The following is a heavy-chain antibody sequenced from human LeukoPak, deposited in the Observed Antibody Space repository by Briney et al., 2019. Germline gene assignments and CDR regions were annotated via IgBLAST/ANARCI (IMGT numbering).Heavy chain of an antibody. CDR1: GFTFSSYW. D-gene: IGHD1-26*01. Sequence: GGSLRLSCAASGFTFSSYWMHWVRQAPGKGLVWVSRINSDGSTTNYADSVKGRFTISRDNAKNTLYLQMNSLRAEDTAMYYCARRSSGSPPFYFDYWGQGTLVTVSS. CDR2: INSDGSTT. CDR3: ARRSSGSPPFYFDY. J-gene: IGHJ4*02. V-gene: IGHV3-74*01.